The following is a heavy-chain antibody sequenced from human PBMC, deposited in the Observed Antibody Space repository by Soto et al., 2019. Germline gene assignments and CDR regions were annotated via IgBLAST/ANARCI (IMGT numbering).Heavy chain of an antibody. D-gene: IGHD5-18*01. V-gene: IGHV3-30*03. CDR2: ISDDGSNK. Sequence: PGGSLRLSCAASGFTFKTYGMHWVRQAPGKGLEWMAVISDDGSNKYNIASVEGRFTISRDNSKNTLSLQMNSLRDEDTAVYYCARGGGYSYGTNDAFDIWGQGTMVTVSS. J-gene: IGHJ3*02. CDR1: GFTFKTYG. CDR3: ARGGGYSYGTNDAFDI.